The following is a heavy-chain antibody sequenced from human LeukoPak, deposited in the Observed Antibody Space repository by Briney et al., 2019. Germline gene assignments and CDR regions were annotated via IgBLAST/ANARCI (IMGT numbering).Heavy chain of an antibody. CDR1: GGSISSSGYY. CDR3: ARRNGHSWDVGNWFDP. J-gene: IGHJ5*02. Sequence: SESLSLTCSVSGGSISSSGYYWGWIRQPPGMGLAWIGSIYYSGITYYNQSLKSRATVSVDTSKNQFSLNLNSVTAADTAVYYCARRNGHSWDVGNWFDPWGQGTVVTVSS. CDR2: IYYSGIT. D-gene: IGHD6-13*01. V-gene: IGHV4-39*01.